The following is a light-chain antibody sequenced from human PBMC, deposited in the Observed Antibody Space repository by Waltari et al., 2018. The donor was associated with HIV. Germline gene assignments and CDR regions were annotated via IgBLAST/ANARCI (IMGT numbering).Light chain of an antibody. V-gene: IGLV1-36*01. Sequence: QSVLPQPPSVSDAPRQRVTISCAGTYSNIRNHPVNLYQHVPGKTPRLLIYYNDLLSSGVSDRFSGSKSGTSASLAISVLQSEDEADYYCATWDDILNGPVFGGGTKLTVL. CDR2: YND. CDR1: YSNIRNHP. J-gene: IGLJ2*01. CDR3: ATWDDILNGPV.